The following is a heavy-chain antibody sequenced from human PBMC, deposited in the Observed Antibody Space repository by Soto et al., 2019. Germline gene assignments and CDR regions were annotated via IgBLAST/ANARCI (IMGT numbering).Heavy chain of an antibody. CDR2: IIPIFGTT. D-gene: IGHD6-19*01. CDR3: ARVTVAGTSMYYFDY. V-gene: IGHV1-69*13. J-gene: IGHJ4*02. Sequence: SVKVSCKASGGTFSSYAISWVRQAPGQGLEWMGGIIPIFGTTNYAQKFQGRVTITADESTSTAYMELSSLRSEDTAVYYCARVTVAGTSMYYFDYWGQGTLVTVSS. CDR1: GGTFSSYA.